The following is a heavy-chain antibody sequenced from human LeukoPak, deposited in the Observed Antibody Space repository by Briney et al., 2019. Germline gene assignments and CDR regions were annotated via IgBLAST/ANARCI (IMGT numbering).Heavy chain of an antibody. J-gene: IGHJ3*02. CDR1: GYTFTAYY. D-gene: IGHD3-22*01. V-gene: IGHV1-2*02. CDR3: ARAGYWVDNYDNSGYSAFDI. Sequence: GASVKVSCKASGYTFTAYYMHWVRQAPGQGLEWMGWINPKSGGSKYAQKFQGRVAMTRDTSIITAYMDLTRLRSDDTAVYYCARAGYWVDNYDNSGYSAFDIWGQGTMVTVSS. CDR2: INPKSGGS.